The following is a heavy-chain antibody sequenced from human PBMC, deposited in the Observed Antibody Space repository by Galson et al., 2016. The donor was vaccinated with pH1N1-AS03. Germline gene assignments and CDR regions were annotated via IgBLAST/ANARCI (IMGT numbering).Heavy chain of an antibody. CDR2: INQDGSEK. CDR1: GFTFNSYW. CDR3: AGAPRASGSSYYFDY. D-gene: IGHD6-6*01. V-gene: IGHV3-7*03. Sequence: SLRLSCAASGFTFNSYWMSWVRQAPGKGPEWVAHINQDGSEKYYVDSVKGRFTISRDNAKNSLYLQLNMLRAEDTAVYYCAGAPRASGSSYYFDYWGQGTLVTVSS. J-gene: IGHJ4*02.